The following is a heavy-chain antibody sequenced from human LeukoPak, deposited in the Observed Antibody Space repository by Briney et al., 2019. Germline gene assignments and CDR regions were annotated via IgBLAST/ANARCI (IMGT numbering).Heavy chain of an antibody. Sequence: ASVKVSCKASGYTFTGYYMHWVRQAPGQGLEWMGWINPNSGGTNYAQKFQGRVTMTRDTSTSTAYMELSRLRSDDTAVYYCASHCSTSCYSDYWGQGTLVTVSS. V-gene: IGHV1-2*02. CDR3: ASHCSTSCYSDY. D-gene: IGHD2-2*02. J-gene: IGHJ4*02. CDR1: GYTFTGYY. CDR2: INPNSGGT.